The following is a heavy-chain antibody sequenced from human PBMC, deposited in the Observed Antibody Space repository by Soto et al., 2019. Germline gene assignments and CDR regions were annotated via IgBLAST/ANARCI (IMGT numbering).Heavy chain of an antibody. Sequence: GGSLRLSCAASGFTFSSYAMSWVRQAPGKGLEWVSAISGSGGSTYYADSVKGRFTISRDNSKNTLYLQMNSLGAEDTAVYYCAKDLGVWTFRGWLLDYWGQGTLVTVSS. J-gene: IGHJ4*02. D-gene: IGHD6-19*01. V-gene: IGHV3-23*01. CDR3: AKDLGVWTFRGWLLDY. CDR1: GFTFSSYA. CDR2: ISGSGGST.